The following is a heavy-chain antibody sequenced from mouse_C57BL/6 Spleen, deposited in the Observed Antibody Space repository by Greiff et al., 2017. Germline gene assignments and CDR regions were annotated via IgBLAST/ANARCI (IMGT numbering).Heavy chain of an antibody. V-gene: IGHV1-15*01. CDR3: TPYYYGSSYPAWFAY. Sequence: VQLQQSGAELVRPGASVTLSCKASGYTFTDYEMHWVQQTPVHGLEWIGAIDPETGGTAYNQKFKGKAILTADKSSSTAYMELRSLTSEDSAVYYCTPYYYGSSYPAWFAYWGQGTLVTVSA. CDR1: GYTFTDYE. CDR2: IDPETGGT. J-gene: IGHJ3*01. D-gene: IGHD1-1*01.